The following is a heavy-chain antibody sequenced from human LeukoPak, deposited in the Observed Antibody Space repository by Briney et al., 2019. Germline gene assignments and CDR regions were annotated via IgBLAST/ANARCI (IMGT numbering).Heavy chain of an antibody. J-gene: IGHJ4*02. CDR3: ATDPASYCTSSTCDFDY. V-gene: IGHV3-7*01. D-gene: IGHD2-8*01. CDR2: IKQDGTEK. CDR1: GGSISSYY. Sequence: ETLSLTCTVSGGSISSYYWSWVRQAPGKGLEWVANIKQDGTEKYYVDSVRGRFTISRDNAQNSLYLQMNNLGAEDTAVYYCATDPASYCTSSTCDFDYWGQGTLVTVSS.